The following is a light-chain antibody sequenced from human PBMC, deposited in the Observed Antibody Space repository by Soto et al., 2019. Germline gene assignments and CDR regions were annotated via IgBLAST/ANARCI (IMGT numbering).Light chain of an antibody. V-gene: IGLV2-14*01. CDR1: STDVGGYNA. Sequence: QSVLSQPASVSGSPGQTITISCTGTSTDVGGYNAVSWYQHHPGKAPKLIIYEVTHRPSGVSDRFSAPKSDNTASLTISGLQAEDEADYYCNSFRVSHLYVFGTGTKVTVL. J-gene: IGLJ1*01. CDR3: NSFRVSHLYV. CDR2: EVT.